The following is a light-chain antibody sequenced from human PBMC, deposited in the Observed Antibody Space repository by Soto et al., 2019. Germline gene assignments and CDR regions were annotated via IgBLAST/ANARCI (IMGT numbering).Light chain of an antibody. V-gene: IGKV1-12*01. J-gene: IGKJ1*01. CDR2: VAS. CDR3: QQSYSTARKT. CDR1: QGLGVW. Sequence: IQITQSPSSVSASVGDRVTITCRSSQGLGVWLGWYQQKPGKAPKLLIYVASSLQSGVPSRFSGSGSGTDFTLTISSLQPEDSATYYCQQSYSTARKTFGQGTKVDIK.